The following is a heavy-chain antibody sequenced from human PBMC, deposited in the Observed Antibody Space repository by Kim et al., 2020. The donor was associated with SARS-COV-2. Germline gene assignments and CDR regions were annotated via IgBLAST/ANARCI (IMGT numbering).Heavy chain of an antibody. CDR3: ASAAAGTDYYYGMDV. J-gene: IGHJ6*02. V-gene: IGHV4-34*01. Sequence: PALMSRGTISVDTSKNQFSLKLSSVTAADTAVYYCASAAAGTDYYYGMDVWGQGTTVTVSS. D-gene: IGHD6-13*01.